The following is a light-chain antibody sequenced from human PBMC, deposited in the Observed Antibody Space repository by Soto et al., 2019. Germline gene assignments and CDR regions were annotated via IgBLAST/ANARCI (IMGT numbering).Light chain of an antibody. J-gene: IGLJ3*02. V-gene: IGLV4-69*01. Sequence: QLVLTQSPSASASLGASVKLTCTLSSGHSSYAIAWHQQQPEKGPRHLMKLNSDGSHSKGDGIPDRFSGSSSGAERYLTISSLQSEDEADYYCQTWGTGIWVFGGGTKVTVL. CDR2: LNSDGSH. CDR3: QTWGTGIWV. CDR1: SGHSSYA.